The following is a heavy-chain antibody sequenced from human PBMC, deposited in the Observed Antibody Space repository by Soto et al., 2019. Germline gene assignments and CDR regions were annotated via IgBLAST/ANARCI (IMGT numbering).Heavy chain of an antibody. CDR2: INPSGGST. CDR1: GYTFTSYY. CDR3: AREPSNPHLEWLP. V-gene: IGHV1-46*01. J-gene: IGHJ3*01. Sequence: ASVKVSCKASGYTFTSYYMHWVRQAPGQGLEWMGLINPSGGSTSYAQKFQGRVTMTRDTSTSTVYMELSSLRSEDTAVYYCAREPSNPHLEWLPWGQGKMVTVSS. D-gene: IGHD3-3*01.